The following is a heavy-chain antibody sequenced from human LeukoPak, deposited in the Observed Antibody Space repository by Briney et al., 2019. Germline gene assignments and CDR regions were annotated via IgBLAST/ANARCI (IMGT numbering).Heavy chain of an antibody. CDR2: IWYDGSNK. Sequence: GGSLRLSCAASGFTFSSYGMHWVRQAPGKGLEWVAVIWYDGSNKYYADSVKGRFTISRDNSKNTLYLQMNSLRAEDTAVYYCARDLYNWNDGGYFVYWGQGTLVTVSS. CDR3: ARDLYNWNDGGYFVY. CDR1: GFTFSSYG. D-gene: IGHD1-1*01. J-gene: IGHJ4*02. V-gene: IGHV3-33*01.